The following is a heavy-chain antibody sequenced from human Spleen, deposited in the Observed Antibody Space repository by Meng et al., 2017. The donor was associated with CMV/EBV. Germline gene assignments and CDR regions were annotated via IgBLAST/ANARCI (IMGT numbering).Heavy chain of an antibody. CDR1: SISSSNW. D-gene: IGHD3-16*02. CDR3: ARGPRKTVGGVIIWPLED. J-gene: IGHJ4*02. V-gene: IGHV4-4*01. CDR2: IYHSGST. Sequence: SISSSNWWSWVRQPPGKGLEWIGKIYHSGSTNYNASLKSRVTISIDKSKNQFSLNLSSVTAADTAVYFCARGPRKTVGGVIIWPLEDWGQGTLVTVSS.